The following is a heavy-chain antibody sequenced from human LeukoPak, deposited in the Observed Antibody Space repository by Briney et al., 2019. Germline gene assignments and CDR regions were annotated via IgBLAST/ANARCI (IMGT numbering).Heavy chain of an antibody. Sequence: GGSLRLSCAASGFTFSSYAMHWVRQAPGKGLEWVAVISYDGSNKYYADSVKGRFTISRDNSKNTLYLQTNSLRAEDTAVYYCARDRRARGNEGFDYWGQGTLVTVSS. CDR2: ISYDGSNK. CDR3: ARDRRARGNEGFDY. J-gene: IGHJ4*02. V-gene: IGHV3-30-3*01. D-gene: IGHD1-1*01. CDR1: GFTFSSYA.